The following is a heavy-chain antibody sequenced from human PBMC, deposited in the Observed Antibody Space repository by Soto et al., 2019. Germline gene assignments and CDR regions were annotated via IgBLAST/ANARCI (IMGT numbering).Heavy chain of an antibody. Sequence: VQLVQSGAEVKKPGSSVKFSCNASGGTFSSYAISWVRHAPGQVLEWMGGIIPIFGTANYAQKLQGRVTITADESTRTAYMEVSSLRSEDTAVYYCARGKVGRGYIYGNYYYCYGMDVWGQWTTVTVSS. CDR1: GGTFSSYA. CDR2: IIPIFGTA. CDR3: ARGKVGRGYIYGNYYYCYGMDV. J-gene: IGHJ6*02. V-gene: IGHV1-69*01. D-gene: IGHD5-18*01.